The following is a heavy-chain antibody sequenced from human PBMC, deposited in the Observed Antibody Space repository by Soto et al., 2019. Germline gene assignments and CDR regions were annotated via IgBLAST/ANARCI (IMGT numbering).Heavy chain of an antibody. CDR1: GFIFSSSW. CDR2: IKQDGSEQ. Sequence: PGGSLRLSCAASGFIFSSSWMSWVRQAPGKGLEWVANIKQDGSEQYYVDSVKGRFTISRDNAKNSLYLQMNSLRAEDTAVYYCARDRALALWGQGNLVTVSS. D-gene: IGHD3-10*01. V-gene: IGHV3-7*05. J-gene: IGHJ4*02. CDR3: ARDRALAL.